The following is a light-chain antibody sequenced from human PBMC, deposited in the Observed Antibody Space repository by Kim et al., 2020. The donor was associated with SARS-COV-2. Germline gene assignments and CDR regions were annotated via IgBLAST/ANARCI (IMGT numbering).Light chain of an antibody. V-gene: IGKV3-15*01. CDR3: QQYKNLPRT. Sequence: EIVMTHSPATLSVSPGERATLSCRASQSVSSNLAWYQQKPGQAPRLLIYGASTRANGIPVRFSGSGSGTEFTLTISSLQSEDFAVYYCQQYKNLPRTFGQGTKVEIK. CDR1: QSVSSN. J-gene: IGKJ1*01. CDR2: GAS.